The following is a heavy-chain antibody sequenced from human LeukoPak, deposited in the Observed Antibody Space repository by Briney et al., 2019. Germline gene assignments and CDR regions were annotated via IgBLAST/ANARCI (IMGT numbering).Heavy chain of an antibody. CDR1: GFPFTNYA. J-gene: IGHJ5*02. V-gene: IGHV3-23*01. D-gene: IGHD1-14*01. CDR3: TKSNREFDP. CDR2: VSGSGGAT. Sequence: GGSLRLSCAVSGFPFTNYAMSWVRQAPGKGLEWVAAVSGSGGATYYVDSVKGRFTIPRDNSKNTLYLEMNSLRAEDTALYYCTKSNREFDPWGQGTLVTVSS.